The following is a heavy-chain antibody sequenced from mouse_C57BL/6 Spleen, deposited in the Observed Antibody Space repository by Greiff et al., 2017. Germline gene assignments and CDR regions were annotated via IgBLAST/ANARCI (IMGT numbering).Heavy chain of an antibody. D-gene: IGHD2-5*01. J-gene: IGHJ3*01. CDR3: AREDSNNVFFAY. Sequence: QVHVKQSGAELARPGASVKMSCKASGYTFTSYTMHWVKQRPGQGLEWIGYINPSSGYTKYNQKFKDKATLTADKSSSTAYMQLSSLTSEDSAVYYCAREDSNNVFFAYWGQGTLVTVSA. V-gene: IGHV1-4*01. CDR1: GYTFTSYT. CDR2: INPSSGYT.